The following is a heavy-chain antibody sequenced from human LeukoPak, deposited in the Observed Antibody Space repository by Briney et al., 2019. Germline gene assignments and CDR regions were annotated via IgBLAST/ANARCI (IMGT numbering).Heavy chain of an antibody. J-gene: IGHJ5*02. D-gene: IGHD3-16*01. Sequence: ASVKVCCKASGYTFTRYDINWVRQATGQGLEWMGWMNPNSGNTGYAQKFQGRVTMTRNTSISTAYMELSSLRSEDTAVYYCARGGGYVNWFDPWGQGTLVTVSS. CDR1: GYTFTRYD. CDR3: ARGGGYVNWFDP. V-gene: IGHV1-8*01. CDR2: MNPNSGNT.